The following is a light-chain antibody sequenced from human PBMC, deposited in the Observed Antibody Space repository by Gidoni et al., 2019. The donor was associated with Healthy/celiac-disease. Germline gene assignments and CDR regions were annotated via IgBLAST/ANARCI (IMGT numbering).Light chain of an antibody. J-gene: IGLJ2*01. CDR1: SSNIGNNY. CDR2: DNN. V-gene: IGLV1-51*01. CDR3: GTWDSSLSAVV. Sequence: QSVLTQPPSVSAAPGQKVTISSSGSSSNIGNNYVSWYQQLPGTAPKLLIYDNNKRPSGIPDRFSGSTSGTSAALGIAELQTGDEADYYCGTWDSSLSAVVFGGGTKLTVL.